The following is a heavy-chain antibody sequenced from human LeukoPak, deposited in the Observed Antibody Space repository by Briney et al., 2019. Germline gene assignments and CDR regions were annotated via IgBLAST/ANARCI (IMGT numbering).Heavy chain of an antibody. J-gene: IGHJ1*01. CDR1: GYTFTTYG. CDR3: ARDLLYSTAPEGHFQH. D-gene: IGHD5-18*01. Sequence: GASVKVSCKASGYTFTTYGISWVRQAPGQGLEWMGWINTYNGHTNYAQKLQGRLTMTTDTSTNTAYMELRSLRSDDTAVYYCARDLLYSTAPEGHFQHWGQGTLVTVSS. CDR2: INTYNGHT. V-gene: IGHV1-18*01.